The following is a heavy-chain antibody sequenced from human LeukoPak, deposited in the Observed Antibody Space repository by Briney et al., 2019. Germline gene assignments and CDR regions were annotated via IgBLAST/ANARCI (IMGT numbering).Heavy chain of an antibody. CDR3: ARATVTRWFDP. CDR1: GFTFSSHG. V-gene: IGHV3-33*01. Sequence: GGSLRLSCAASGFTFSSHGMHWVRQAPGKGLEWVAVIWYDGSKKYYADSVKGRFTISRDNSKNTLYLQMNSLRAEDTAVYYCARATVTRWFDPWGQGTLVTVSS. CDR2: IWYDGSKK. D-gene: IGHD4-17*01. J-gene: IGHJ5*02.